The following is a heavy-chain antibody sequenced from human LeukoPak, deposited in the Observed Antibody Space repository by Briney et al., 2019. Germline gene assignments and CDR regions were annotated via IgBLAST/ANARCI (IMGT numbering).Heavy chain of an antibody. CDR1: GYSISSGYY. J-gene: IGHJ4*02. CDR2: MFHSGSS. Sequence: PSETLSLTCTVAGYSISSGYYWGWIRQPPGKGLEWIGSMFHSGSSFYNPSLRSRATISLDTSKNQISLKLSSVTAADTGVYYCAREGGSASSEVYWGQGTLVTVSS. D-gene: IGHD2-15*01. V-gene: IGHV4-38-2*02. CDR3: AREGGSASSEVY.